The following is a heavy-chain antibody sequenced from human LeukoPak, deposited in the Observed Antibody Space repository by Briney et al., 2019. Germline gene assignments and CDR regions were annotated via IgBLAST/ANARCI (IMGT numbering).Heavy chain of an antibody. Sequence: GGSLRLSCAASGLTFDNYVMHWVRQAPGKGLEWVSLISGDGGSTYYADSVKGRLTISRDNSKNSLYLQMNSLTTEDTALYFCARGTTMYAFDSWGQGTMVTVSS. J-gene: IGHJ3*02. V-gene: IGHV3-43*02. D-gene: IGHD1-14*01. CDR3: ARGTTMYAFDS. CDR1: GLTFDNYV. CDR2: ISGDGGST.